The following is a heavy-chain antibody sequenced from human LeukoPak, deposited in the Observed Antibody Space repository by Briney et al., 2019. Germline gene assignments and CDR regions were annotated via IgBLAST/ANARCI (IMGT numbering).Heavy chain of an antibody. CDR2: ISGSGGST. J-gene: IGHJ4*02. CDR3: AKDLVGATSYYFDY. Sequence: GGSLRLSCAASGFTFSTFAMNWVRQAPGKGLEWGSAISGSGGSTYYADSVKGRFTISRDNSKNTLYLQMNSLRAEDTAVYYCAKDLVGATSYYFDYWGQGTLVTVSS. D-gene: IGHD1-26*01. V-gene: IGHV3-23*01. CDR1: GFTFSTFA.